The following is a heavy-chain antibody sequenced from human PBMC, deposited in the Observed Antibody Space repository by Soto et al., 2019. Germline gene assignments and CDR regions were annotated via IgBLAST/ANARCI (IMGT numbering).Heavy chain of an antibody. CDR2: ISYDGSNK. D-gene: IGHD6-13*01. CDR3: ARRGYSSSWGDYYGMDV. Sequence: QVQLVESGGGVVQPGRSLRLSCAASGFTFSSYAMHWVRQAPGKGLEWVAVISYDGSNKYYADSVKGRYTISRDNSKNTLYLQMNSLRAEDTAVYYCARRGYSSSWGDYYGMDVWGQGTTVTVSS. J-gene: IGHJ6*02. V-gene: IGHV3-30-3*01. CDR1: GFTFSSYA.